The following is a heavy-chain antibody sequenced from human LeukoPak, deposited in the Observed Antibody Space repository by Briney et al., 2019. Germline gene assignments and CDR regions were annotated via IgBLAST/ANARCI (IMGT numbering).Heavy chain of an antibody. V-gene: IGHV4-59*08. Sequence: SETLSLTCTVSGCSISAYYWSWIRQPPGKGLEYIGYIHYSGNTNYNPSLKSRVTISVDTSKNQFSLRLSSVTAADTGVYYCTRQSEFYYNGMDVWGQGTTVTVSS. J-gene: IGHJ6*02. CDR2: IHYSGNT. CDR3: TRQSEFYYNGMDV. CDR1: GCSISAYY. D-gene: IGHD3-10*01.